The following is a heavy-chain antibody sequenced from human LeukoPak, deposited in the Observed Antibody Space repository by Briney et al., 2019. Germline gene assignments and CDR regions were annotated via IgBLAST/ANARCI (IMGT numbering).Heavy chain of an antibody. CDR1: GGSISSGGYY. J-gene: IGHJ5*02. CDR3: ARPYYYGSGSYSWFDP. D-gene: IGHD3-10*01. V-gene: IGHV4-31*03. Sequence: SETLSLTCTVSGGSISSGGYYWSWIRQHPGKGLEWIGYIYYSGNTYYNPSLKSRVIISVDTSKNQFSLKLSSVTAADTAVYYCARPYYYGSGSYSWFDPWGQGTLVTVSS. CDR2: IYYSGNT.